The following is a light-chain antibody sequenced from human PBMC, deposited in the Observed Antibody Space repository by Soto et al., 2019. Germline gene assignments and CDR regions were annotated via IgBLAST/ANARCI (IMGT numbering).Light chain of an antibody. J-gene: IGKJ1*01. CDR3: LQDYNSPKT. V-gene: IGKV1-6*01. CDR2: AAS. Sequence: AIPMTQSPSSLSASVGDRVTVTCRASQGIINDLAWFQQKPGKAPNLLIYAASNLQSGVPSRFSGSGSGTDFTLTISDLQPEDSATYYCLQDYNSPKTFGPGTKVEIK. CDR1: QGIIND.